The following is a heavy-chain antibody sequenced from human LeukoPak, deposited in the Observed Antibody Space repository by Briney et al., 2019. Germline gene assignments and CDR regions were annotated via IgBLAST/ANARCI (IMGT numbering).Heavy chain of an antibody. V-gene: IGHV4-59*01. J-gene: IGHJ4*02. CDR3: ARVTGYVIEDNFDY. Sequence: SETLSLTCTVSGGSISSYYWSWIRQPPGKGLEWIGYIYYSGSTNYNPSLKSRVNISVDTSKNQFSLKLRSVTAADTAVYYCARVTGYVIEDNFDYWGQGTLVTVSS. CDR2: IYYSGST. CDR1: GGSISSYY. D-gene: IGHD2-15*01.